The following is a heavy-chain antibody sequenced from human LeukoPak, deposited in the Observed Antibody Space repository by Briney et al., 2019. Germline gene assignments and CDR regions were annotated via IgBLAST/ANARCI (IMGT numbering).Heavy chain of an antibody. CDR2: IIPIFGTT. V-gene: IGHV1-69*13. CDR1: GGTFSSYA. CDR3: TTAGTWLQLPQYDY. J-gene: IGHJ4*02. Sequence: GASVNVSCKASGGTFSSYAISWVRQAPGQGLEWMGGIIPIFGTTNYAQKLQGRVTITADESTNTAYMELSSLRSEDTAVYYCTTAGTWLQLPQYDYWGQGTLVTVSS. D-gene: IGHD5-24*01.